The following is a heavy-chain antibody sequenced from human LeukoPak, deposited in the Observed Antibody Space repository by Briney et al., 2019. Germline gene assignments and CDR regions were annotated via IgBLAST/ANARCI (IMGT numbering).Heavy chain of an antibody. J-gene: IGHJ5*02. D-gene: IGHD2-2*01. Sequence: PSETLSLTCAVYGGSFSGYDWSWLRQPPGKGLEWIGEINHSGSTNYNLSLKSRVTISVDTSKNQFSLKLSSVTAADTAVYYCARRLRDIVVVPAAMGPYNWFDPWGQGTLVTVSS. CDR1: GGSFSGYD. CDR2: INHSGST. CDR3: ARRLRDIVVVPAAMGPYNWFDP. V-gene: IGHV4-34*01.